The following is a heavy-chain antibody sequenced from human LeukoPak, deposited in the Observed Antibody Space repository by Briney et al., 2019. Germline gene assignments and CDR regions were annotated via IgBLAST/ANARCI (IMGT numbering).Heavy chain of an antibody. CDR2: IIPIFGTA. J-gene: IGHJ2*01. CDR3: ARDRRDGYSYFDL. CDR1: GGTFSSYA. V-gene: IGHV1-69*01. D-gene: IGHD5-24*01. Sequence: SVKVSCKASGGTFSSYAIGWVRQAPGQGLEWMGGIIPIFGTANYAQKFQGRVTITADESTSTAYMELSSLRSEDTAVYYCARDRRDGYSYFDLWGRGTLVTVSS.